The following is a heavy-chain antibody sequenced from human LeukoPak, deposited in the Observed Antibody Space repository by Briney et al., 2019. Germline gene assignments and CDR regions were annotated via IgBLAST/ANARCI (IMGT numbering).Heavy chain of an antibody. CDR3: AREWISGWYYYYYYMDV. CDR1: GGSFSDTY. CDR2: INHSGST. Sequence: SETLSLTCAVYGGSFSDTYWSWIRQSPGKGLEWIGEINHSGSTNYNPSLKSRVTISVDTSKNQFSLKLSSVTAADTAVYYCAREWISGWYYYYYYMDVWGKGTTVTVSS. J-gene: IGHJ6*03. D-gene: IGHD6-19*01. V-gene: IGHV4-34*01.